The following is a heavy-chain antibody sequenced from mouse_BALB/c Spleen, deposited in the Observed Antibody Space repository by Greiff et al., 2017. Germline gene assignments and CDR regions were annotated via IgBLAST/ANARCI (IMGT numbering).Heavy chain of an antibody. CDR1: GFTFSNYW. D-gene: IGHD1-1*01. CDR3: APIPYDYGSRGYAMDY. J-gene: IGHJ4*01. V-gene: IGHV6-6*02. CDR2: IRLKSNNYAT. Sequence: EVKLMESGGGLVQPGGSMKLSCVASGFTFSNYWMNWVRQSPEKGLEWVAEIRLKSNNYATHYAESVKGRFTISRDDSKSSVYLQMNNLRAEDTGMYYCAPIPYDYGSRGYAMDYWGQGTSVTVSS.